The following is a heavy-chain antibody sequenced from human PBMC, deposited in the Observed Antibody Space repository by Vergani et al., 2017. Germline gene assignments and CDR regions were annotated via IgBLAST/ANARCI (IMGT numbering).Heavy chain of an antibody. D-gene: IGHD3-3*01. J-gene: IGHJ5*02. V-gene: IGHV4-30-4*08. Sequence: QVQLQESGPGLVKPSQTLSLTCTVSGGSISSGDYYWSWIRQPPGKGLEWIGEINHSGSTNYNPSLKSRVTISVDTSKNQFSLKLSSVTAADTAVYYCARVVGGWSGYYRLGWFDPWGQGTLVTVSS. CDR2: INHSGST. CDR3: ARVVGGWSGYYRLGWFDP. CDR1: GGSISSGDYY.